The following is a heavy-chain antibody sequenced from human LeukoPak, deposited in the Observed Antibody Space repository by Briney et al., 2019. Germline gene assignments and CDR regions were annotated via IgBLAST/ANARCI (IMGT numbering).Heavy chain of an antibody. Sequence: ASVKVSCKASGYTFTGYYMHWVRQAPGQGLEWMGWINPNSGGTNYAQKFQGRVTMTRDTSISTAYMELSRLRSDDTAVYYCARDLLIFGVGGFDYWGQGTLVTVSS. J-gene: IGHJ4*02. V-gene: IGHV1-2*02. D-gene: IGHD3-3*01. CDR3: ARDLLIFGVGGFDY. CDR1: GYTFTGYY. CDR2: INPNSGGT.